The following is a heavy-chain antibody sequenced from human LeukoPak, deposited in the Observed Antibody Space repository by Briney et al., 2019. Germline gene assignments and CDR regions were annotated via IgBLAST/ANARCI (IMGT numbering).Heavy chain of an antibody. CDR2: MKQDGSEK. CDR1: AFTFSSYW. D-gene: IGHD3-10*01. Sequence: PAGSLRLSCAASAFTFSSYWMSWVRQAPGKGLEWVANMKQDGSEKYYVDSVKGRFTISGDNAKNSLYLQMNSLRAEDTAVYYCVSGSSFDYWGQGTLVTVSS. J-gene: IGHJ4*02. CDR3: VSGSSFDY. V-gene: IGHV3-7*01.